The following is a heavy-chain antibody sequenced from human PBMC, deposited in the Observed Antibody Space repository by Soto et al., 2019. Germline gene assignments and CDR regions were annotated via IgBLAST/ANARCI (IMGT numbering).Heavy chain of an antibody. Sequence: QVQLQESGPGLVKPSETLSLTCTVSGGSISSYYWSWIRQPPGKGLEWIGYIYYSGSTNYNPSLKSRVTISVDTSKNQFSLKLSSVTAADTAVYYCARGGPGILTGEYYFDYWGQGTLVTVSS. CDR3: ARGGPGILTGEYYFDY. V-gene: IGHV4-59*01. CDR2: IYYSGST. J-gene: IGHJ4*02. D-gene: IGHD3-9*01. CDR1: GGSISSYY.